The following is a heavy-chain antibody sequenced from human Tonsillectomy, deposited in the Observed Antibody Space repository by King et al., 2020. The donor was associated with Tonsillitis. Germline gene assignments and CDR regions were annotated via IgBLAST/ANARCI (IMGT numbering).Heavy chain of an antibody. CDR1: GGSFSDYY. CDR3: ASISEVHYHGTCAHNASNCFDP. V-gene: IGHV4-34*01. J-gene: IGHJ5*02. Sequence: HVQLQQWGAGLLKPSETLSLTCAVYGGSFSDYYWSWIRQPPGKGLEWIGETNHSGSTNYNPSLKSRVTISVDTSKNQFSLKVNSVTAADTAVYYCASISEVHYHGTCAHNASNCFDPWGQGTLVTVSS. CDR2: TNHSGST. D-gene: IGHD3-10*01.